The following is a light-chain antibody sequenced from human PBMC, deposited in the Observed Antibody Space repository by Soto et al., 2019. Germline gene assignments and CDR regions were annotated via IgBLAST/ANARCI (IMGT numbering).Light chain of an antibody. CDR2: QTS. J-gene: IGKJ1*01. Sequence: EIVLTQSPATLSSFPGYRVTLSCRASQYINTICAWYQHSPGQAPRLLIYQTSIRAAGIPARFSASGTGTDFTLTISDVQHEDFAVYECHQRQSWPRTFGQGTKVDI. CDR3: HQRQSWPRT. V-gene: IGKV3-11*01. CDR1: QYINTI.